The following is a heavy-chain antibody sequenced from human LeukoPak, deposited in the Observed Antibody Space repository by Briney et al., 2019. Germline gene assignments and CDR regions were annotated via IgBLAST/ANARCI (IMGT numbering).Heavy chain of an antibody. J-gene: IGHJ4*02. CDR1: GGSIMTTNW. V-gene: IGHV4-4*02. CDR2: VHLSGAT. Sequence: SETLSLTCTVSGGSIMTTNWWSWVRQPPNKGLEWIGEVHLSGATNYNPSLKSRVAISVDKSENHISLKLTSVTAADTAVYYCAREGGPYRPLDYSGQGTLVTVAS. CDR3: AREGGPYRPLDY.